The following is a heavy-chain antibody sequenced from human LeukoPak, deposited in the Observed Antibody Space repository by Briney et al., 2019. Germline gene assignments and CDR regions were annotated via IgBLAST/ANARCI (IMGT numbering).Heavy chain of an antibody. Sequence: SETLSLTCTVSGGSIGSGGYYWSWIRQPPGKGLEWIGEINHSGSTNYNPSLKSRVTISVDTTKNQFSLKLSSVTAADTAVYYCARRPMVRRRCDYWGQGTLVTVSS. CDR2: INHSGST. J-gene: IGHJ4*02. V-gene: IGHV4-39*07. D-gene: IGHD3-10*01. CDR1: GGSIGSGGYY. CDR3: ARRPMVRRRCDY.